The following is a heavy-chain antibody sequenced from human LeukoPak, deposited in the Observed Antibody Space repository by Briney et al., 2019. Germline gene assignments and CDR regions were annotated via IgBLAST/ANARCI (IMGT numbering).Heavy chain of an antibody. Sequence: GGSLRLSCAASGFTFDNYAMHWVRQPPGKGLEWLSIISWNSGYIGYADSVKGRFTISRDNAKNSLYLQMNSLRAEGTAFYYCAKVRGTYSSGYFFDYWGQEPWSPSPQ. J-gene: IGHJ4*01. CDR1: GFTFDNYA. CDR3: AKVRGTYSSGYFFDY. D-gene: IGHD6-19*01. V-gene: IGHV3-9*01. CDR2: ISWNSGYI.